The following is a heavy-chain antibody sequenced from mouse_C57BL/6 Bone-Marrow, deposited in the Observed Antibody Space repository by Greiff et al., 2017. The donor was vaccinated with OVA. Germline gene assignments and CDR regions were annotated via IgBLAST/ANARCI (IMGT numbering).Heavy chain of an antibody. J-gene: IGHJ2*01. CDR1: GYTFTDYY. D-gene: IGHD2-5*01. CDR2: INPYNGGT. V-gene: IGHV1-19*01. CDR3: AREGYYSNLVRVDY. Sequence: VQLQQSGPVLVKPGASVKMSCKASGYTFTDYYMNWVKQSHGKSLEWIGVINPYNGGTSYNQKFKGKATLTVDKSSSPAYMELNSLTSEDSAVYYCAREGYYSNLVRVDYWGQGTTLTVSS.